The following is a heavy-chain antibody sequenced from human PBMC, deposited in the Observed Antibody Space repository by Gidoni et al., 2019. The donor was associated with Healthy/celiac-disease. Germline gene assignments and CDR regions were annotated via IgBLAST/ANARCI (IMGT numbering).Heavy chain of an antibody. J-gene: IGHJ5*02. D-gene: IGHD2-2*01. V-gene: IGHV3-49*04. Sequence: EVQLVESGGGLVQPGRSLRLSCTASGFTFGDYAMSWVRQAPGKGLDGVGFIRSKAYGGTTEDAASVKGRFTISRDDSKSIAYLQMNSLKTEDTAVYYCTRDGYCSSTSCYGGPNWFDPWGQGTLVTVSS. CDR1: GFTFGDYA. CDR3: TRDGYCSSTSCYGGPNWFDP. CDR2: IRSKAYGGTT.